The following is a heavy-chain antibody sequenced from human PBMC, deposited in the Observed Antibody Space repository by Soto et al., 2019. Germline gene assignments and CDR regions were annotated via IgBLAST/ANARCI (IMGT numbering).Heavy chain of an antibody. J-gene: IGHJ3*02. CDR3: AKDIGYSSNWSDAFDI. D-gene: IGHD6-13*01. CDR2: ISGSGGST. CDR1: GFTFSSYA. Sequence: PGGSLRLSCAASGFTFSSYAMSWVRQAPGKGLEWVSAISGSGGSTYYADSVKGRFTISRDNSKNTLYLQMNSLRAEDTAVYYCAKDIGYSSNWSDAFDIWGQGTMVTVSS. V-gene: IGHV3-23*01.